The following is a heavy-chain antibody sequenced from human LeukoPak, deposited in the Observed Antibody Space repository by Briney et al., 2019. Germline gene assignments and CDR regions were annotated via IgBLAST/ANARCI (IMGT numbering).Heavy chain of an antibody. CDR3: TREYSSSWYLYYFDY. Sequence: PGGSLRLSCTASGFTFGDYAMSWVRQAPGKGLEWVGFIRSKAYGGTTEYAASVKGRFTISRDDSKSIAYLQMNSLKTEDTAVYYCTREYSSSWYLYYFDYWGQGTLVTVSS. CDR1: GFTFGDYA. CDR2: IRSKAYGGTT. V-gene: IGHV3-49*04. J-gene: IGHJ4*02. D-gene: IGHD6-13*01.